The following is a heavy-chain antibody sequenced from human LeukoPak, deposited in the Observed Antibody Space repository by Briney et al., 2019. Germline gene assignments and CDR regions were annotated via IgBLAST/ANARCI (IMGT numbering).Heavy chain of an antibody. CDR3: ARDLPYYDFWSGYYDY. J-gene: IGHJ4*02. V-gene: IGHV3-48*01. D-gene: IGHD3-3*01. CDR2: INSSSSTI. CDR1: GFTFSNAW. Sequence: GGSLRLSCAASGFTFSNAWMSWVRQAPGKGLEWVSYINSSSSTIYYADSVKGRFTISRDNAKNSLYLQMNSLRAEDTAVYYCARDLPYYDFWSGYYDYWGQGTLVTVSS.